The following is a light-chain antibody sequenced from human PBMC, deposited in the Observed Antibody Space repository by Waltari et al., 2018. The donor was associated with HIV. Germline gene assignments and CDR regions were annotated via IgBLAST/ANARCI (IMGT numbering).Light chain of an antibody. CDR1: KLGDKY. J-gene: IGLJ2*01. CDR2: QDS. V-gene: IGLV3-1*01. Sequence: SYELTQPTSVSVSPGQTASITCSGDKLGDKYACWYQQKPGRSPVLVIYQDSKRPSGIPERFSGSNSGNTTTLTISGTQAMDEADYYCQAWDSSTVVFGGGTKLTVL. CDR3: QAWDSSTVV.